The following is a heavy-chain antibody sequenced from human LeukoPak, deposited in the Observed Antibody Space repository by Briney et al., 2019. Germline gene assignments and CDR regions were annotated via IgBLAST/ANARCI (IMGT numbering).Heavy chain of an antibody. CDR1: GFTFSSYA. CDR3: AKIKTYYDFWSGPYYFDY. CDR2: ISGSGGST. D-gene: IGHD3-3*01. Sequence: PGGSLRLSCAASGFTFSSYAMSWVRQAPGKGLEWVSAISGSGGSTYYADSVKGRFTISRDNSKNTLYLQMNSLRAEDTAVYYCAKIKTYYDFWSGPYYFDYWGQGTLVTVSS. J-gene: IGHJ4*02. V-gene: IGHV3-23*01.